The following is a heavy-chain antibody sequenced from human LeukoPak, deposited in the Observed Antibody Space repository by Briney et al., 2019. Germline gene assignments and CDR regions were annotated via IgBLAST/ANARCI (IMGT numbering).Heavy chain of an antibody. V-gene: IGHV3-21*01. CDR2: ISSSSSYI. CDR1: GITFNSYT. J-gene: IGHJ3*02. D-gene: IGHD2-21*01. Sequence: GGSLRLSCAASGITFNSYTMNWVRQAPGKGLEWVSSISSSSSYIYYAASVKGRFTISRDNAKNSLYLQMNSLRAEDTAVYYCARARIVVVHDAFDIWGQGTVVTVSS. CDR3: ARARIVVVHDAFDI.